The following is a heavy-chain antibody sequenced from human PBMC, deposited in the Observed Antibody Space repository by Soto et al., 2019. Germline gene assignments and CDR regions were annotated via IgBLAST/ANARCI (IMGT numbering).Heavy chain of an antibody. J-gene: IGHJ5*02. CDR3: ARHLYGSGERFDP. D-gene: IGHD3-10*01. CDR1: GGSISSYY. Sequence: PETLSLTCTVSGGSISSYYWSWIRQPPGKGLEWIGYIYYSGSTNYNPSLKSRVTISVDTSKNQFSLKLSSVTAADTAVYYCARHLYGSGERFDPWGQGTLVTVSS. CDR2: IYYSGST. V-gene: IGHV4-59*08.